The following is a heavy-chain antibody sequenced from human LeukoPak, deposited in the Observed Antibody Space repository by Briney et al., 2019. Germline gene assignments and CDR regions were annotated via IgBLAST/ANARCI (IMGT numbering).Heavy chain of an antibody. J-gene: IGHJ4*02. V-gene: IGHV3-48*01. CDR2: ISSSSSTI. D-gene: IGHD3-10*01. CDR1: GFTFSSYS. Sequence: GGSLRLSCAASGFTFSSYSMNWVRQAPGKGLEWVSYISSSSSTIYYADSVKGRFTISRDNAKNSLYLQMNSLRAEDTAVYYCAKAQIPLQWFGEPKFDYWGQGTLVTVSS. CDR3: AKAQIPLQWFGEPKFDY.